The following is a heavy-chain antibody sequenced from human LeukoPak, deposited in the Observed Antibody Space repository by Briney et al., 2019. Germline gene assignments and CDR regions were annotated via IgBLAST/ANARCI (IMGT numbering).Heavy chain of an antibody. Sequence: GGSLRLSCAVSGITLSNYGMSWVRQAPGKGLEWVAGISGSGGSKNYADSVKGRFTISRDNPKNTLYLQMNSLRAEDTAVYFCAKRGVVIRVILVGFHKEAYYFDSWGQGALVTVSS. CDR3: AKRGVVIRVILVGFHKEAYYFDS. J-gene: IGHJ4*02. CDR2: ISGSGGSK. D-gene: IGHD3-22*01. V-gene: IGHV3-23*01. CDR1: GITLSNYG.